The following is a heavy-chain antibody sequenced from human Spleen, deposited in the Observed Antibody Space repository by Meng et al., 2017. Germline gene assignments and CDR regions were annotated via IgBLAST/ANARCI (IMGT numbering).Heavy chain of an antibody. V-gene: IGHV3-23*01. Sequence: GGSLRLSCVASGFTFSSYWMSWVRQAPGKGLEWVSDISTSGGSSKYADSVKGRFTISRDNSKNTLYLQMNSLRAEDKAVYYCAGCSGGSCYSGFGDWGQGTMVTVSS. CDR3: AGCSGGSCYSGFGD. D-gene: IGHD2-15*01. CDR2: ISTSGGSS. J-gene: IGHJ3*01. CDR1: GFTFSSYW.